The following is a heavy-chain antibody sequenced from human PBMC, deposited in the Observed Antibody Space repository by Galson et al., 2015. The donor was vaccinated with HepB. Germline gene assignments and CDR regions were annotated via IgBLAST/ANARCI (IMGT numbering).Heavy chain of an antibody. V-gene: IGHV1-69*06. Sequence: SVKVSCKASGGNFNNFAITWVRKAPGQGLEWVGRIIPAFGAANCAQKFQGRLTISADKSTGTAYMDLTNLRSEDTAVYYCARQDYYGSGTYPPWYGLDVWGQGTTVTVSS. CDR3: ARQDYYGSGTYPPWYGLDV. J-gene: IGHJ6*02. CDR1: GGNFNNFA. CDR2: IIPAFGAA. D-gene: IGHD3-10*01.